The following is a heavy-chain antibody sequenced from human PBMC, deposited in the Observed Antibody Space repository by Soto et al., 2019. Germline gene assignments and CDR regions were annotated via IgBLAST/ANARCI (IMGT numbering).Heavy chain of an antibody. D-gene: IGHD2-15*01. CDR1: GGSISSYY. CDR3: ARDGAEDIVNWFDP. Sequence: ETLSLTCTVSGGSISSYYWSWIRQPAGKGLEWIGRIYTSGSTNYNPSLTSRVTMSVDTSKNQFSLKLSSVTAADTAVYYCARDGAEDIVNWFDPWGQGTLVTVSS. J-gene: IGHJ5*02. V-gene: IGHV4-4*07. CDR2: IYTSGST.